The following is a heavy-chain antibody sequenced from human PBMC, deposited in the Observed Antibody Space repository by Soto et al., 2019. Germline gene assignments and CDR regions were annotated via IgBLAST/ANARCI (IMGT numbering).Heavy chain of an antibody. J-gene: IGHJ6*02. D-gene: IGHD2-15*01. CDR1: GFTFSSYG. CDR3: AKDRDCSGGTCYRKHYSDYYAMDV. CDR2: ISYDGTNK. Sequence: QPGGSLRLSCAASGFTFSSYGMHWVRQAPGKGLEWVAVISYDGTNKDYADSVKGRFTISRDSSKNMLYLQMNSLRAEDTAVYYCAKDRDCSGGTCYRKHYSDYYAMDVWGHGTTVTVSS. V-gene: IGHV3-30*18.